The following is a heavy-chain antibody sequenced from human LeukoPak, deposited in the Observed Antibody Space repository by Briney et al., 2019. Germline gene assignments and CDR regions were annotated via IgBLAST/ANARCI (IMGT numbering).Heavy chain of an antibody. Sequence: GESLKMSCRGSGYSFTSYWIGWVRQLPGKGLEWMGIIYPGDSDTRYIPSFQGQVTISADKSINTAYLQWSSRKASDTAMYYCARTGIAARFGWFDPWGQGTLVTVSS. CDR1: GYSFTSYW. D-gene: IGHD6-6*01. V-gene: IGHV5-51*01. CDR2: IYPGDSDT. J-gene: IGHJ5*02. CDR3: ARTGIAARFGWFDP.